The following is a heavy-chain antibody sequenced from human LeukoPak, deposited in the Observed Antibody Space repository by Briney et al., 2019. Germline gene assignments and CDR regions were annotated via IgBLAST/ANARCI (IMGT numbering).Heavy chain of an antibody. V-gene: IGHV3-30-3*01. J-gene: IGHJ4*02. CDR1: GFTFSSYA. CDR2: ISYDGSNK. Sequence: GGSLRLSCAASGFTFSSYAMHWVRQAPGKGLEWVAVISYDGSNKYYADSVKGRFTITRDNSRNTLYPQLNSLRAEDTAVYYCAKDVDIVATVFDYWGQGTLVTVSS. CDR3: AKDVDIVATVFDY. D-gene: IGHD5-12*01.